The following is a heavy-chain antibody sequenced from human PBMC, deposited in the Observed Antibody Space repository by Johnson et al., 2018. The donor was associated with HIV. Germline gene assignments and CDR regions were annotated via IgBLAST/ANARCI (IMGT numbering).Heavy chain of an antibody. V-gene: IGHV3-15*01. CDR1: GFIFSNAW. Sequence: VHLVESGGGLVKPGGSLRLSCAASGFIFSNAWMHWVRQAPGKGLEWVGRIKSKTHGETTDYAAPVKGRFSISRDDSKNTLYLQMNSLKSEDTAVYYCTTDQVDSGSYYNAFHIWGQGTTVTVSS. J-gene: IGHJ3*02. CDR3: TTDQVDSGSYYNAFHI. D-gene: IGHD1-26*01. CDR2: IKSKTHGETT.